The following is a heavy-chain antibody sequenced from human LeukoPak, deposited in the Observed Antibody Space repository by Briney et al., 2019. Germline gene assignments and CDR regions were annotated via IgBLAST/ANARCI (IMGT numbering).Heavy chain of an antibody. Sequence: SETLSLTCTVSGGSIRSYYWSWTRHPPGKGLEWIGYIDYSGSTIYNPSLKSRVTISVETSKNQFSLKLRSVSGADTALYYCARVAFKGDYYGMDVWGQGTTVTVSS. CDR1: GGSIRSYY. CDR3: ARVAFKGDYYGMDV. V-gene: IGHV4-59*01. CDR2: IDYSGST. J-gene: IGHJ6*02.